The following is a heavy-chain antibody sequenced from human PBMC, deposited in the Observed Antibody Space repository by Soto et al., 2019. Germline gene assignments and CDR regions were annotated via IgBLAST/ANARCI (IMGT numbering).Heavy chain of an antibody. V-gene: IGHV5-51*01. CDR3: ARHLKPASNYWDYYYYMDV. CDR2: IYPGDSHT. Sequence: EVQLVQSGAEVKKPGESLKISCKGSGYSFTSYWIGWVRQMPGKGLEWMGIIYPGDSHTRYSPSFQGQVTISADKSISTAYLQWSSLKASDTAMYYCARHLKPASNYWDYYYYMDVWGKGTPVTVSS. CDR1: GYSFTSYW. J-gene: IGHJ6*03. D-gene: IGHD4-4*01.